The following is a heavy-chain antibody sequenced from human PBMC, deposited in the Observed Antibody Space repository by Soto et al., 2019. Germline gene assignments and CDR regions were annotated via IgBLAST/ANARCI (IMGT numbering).Heavy chain of an antibody. D-gene: IGHD1-26*01. CDR1: GGSISSSNW. CDR3: ARVSGSYYYGMDV. V-gene: IGHV4-4*02. Sequence: SETLSLTCVVSGGSISSSNWWSWVRQPPGKGLEWIGEIYHSGSTNYNPSLKSRVTISVDKSKNQFSLKLSSVIAADTAVYYCARVSGSYYYGMDVWGQGTTVTVSS. CDR2: IYHSGST. J-gene: IGHJ6*02.